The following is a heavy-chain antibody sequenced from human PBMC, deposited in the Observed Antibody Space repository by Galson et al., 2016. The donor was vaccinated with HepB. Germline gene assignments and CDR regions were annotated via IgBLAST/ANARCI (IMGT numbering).Heavy chain of an antibody. V-gene: IGHV3-74*01. CDR3: ARSLRLYCSGGSCTTSYYGMDV. Sequence: SLRLSCAASGFTFSSYWMHWVRQAPGKGLVWVSRINSDGSSTSYADSVKGRFTISRDNAKNTLYLQMHSLSAEDTAVYYCARSLRLYCSGGSCTTSYYGMDVWGKGTTVTVSS. CDR1: GFTFSSYW. J-gene: IGHJ6*04. D-gene: IGHD2-15*01. CDR2: INSDGSST.